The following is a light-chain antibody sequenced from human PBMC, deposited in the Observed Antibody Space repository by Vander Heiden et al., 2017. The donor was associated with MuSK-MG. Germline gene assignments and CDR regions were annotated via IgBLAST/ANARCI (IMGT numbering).Light chain of an antibody. Sequence: DIQMTQSLSSLSASVGDSVTITCRASQSIHNYLSWYQQKPGKAPNLLIYSASRLQRGVPSRFSGSGSGTDFTLTISSLQPEDFATYYWQQSHSPPWTLGNETKVDIK. V-gene: IGKV1-39*01. CDR2: SAS. J-gene: IGKJ1*01. CDR3: QQSHSPPWT. CDR1: QSIHNY.